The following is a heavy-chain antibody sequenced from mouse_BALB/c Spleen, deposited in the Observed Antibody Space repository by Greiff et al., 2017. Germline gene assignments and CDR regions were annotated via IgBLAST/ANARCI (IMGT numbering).Heavy chain of an antibody. V-gene: IGHV1S135*01. Sequence: EVKLMESGPELVKPGASVKVSCKASGYSFTDYNMYWVKQSHGKSLEWIGYIDPYNGGTSYNQKFKGKATLTVDKSSSTAFMHLNSLTSEDSAVYYCAREGYYGYDERYFDVWGAGTTVTVSS. J-gene: IGHJ1*01. CDR3: AREGYYGYDERYFDV. CDR2: IDPYNGGT. CDR1: GYSFTDYN. D-gene: IGHD2-2*01.